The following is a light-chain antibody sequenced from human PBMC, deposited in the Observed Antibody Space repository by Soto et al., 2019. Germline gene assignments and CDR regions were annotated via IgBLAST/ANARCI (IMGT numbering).Light chain of an antibody. V-gene: IGKV3-20*01. CDR1: QSVSSNY. CDR3: QQYGTSLWT. Sequence: DMVLTQSPGTLSLSPGERATLSCRASQSVSSNYLAWYQQKPGQAPRLLIYGASSMATGIPDRFSGSGSGTDFTLTISRLEPEDFAVYYCQQYGTSLWTFGQGTKVDIK. J-gene: IGKJ1*01. CDR2: GAS.